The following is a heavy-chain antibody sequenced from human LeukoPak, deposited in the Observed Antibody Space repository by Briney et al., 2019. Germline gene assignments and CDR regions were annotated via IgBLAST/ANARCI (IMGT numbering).Heavy chain of an antibody. CDR1: GGSFSGYY. J-gene: IGHJ4*02. V-gene: IGHV4-34*01. CDR3: ARVVDGYSSSPPDTNFDY. CDR2: INHSGST. Sequence: PSETLSLTCAVYGGSFSGYYWSWIRQPPGKGLEWIGEINHSGSTNYNPSLKGRVTISVDTSKNQFSLKLSSVTAADTAVYYCARVVDGYSSSPPDTNFDYWGQGTLVTVSS. D-gene: IGHD6-13*01.